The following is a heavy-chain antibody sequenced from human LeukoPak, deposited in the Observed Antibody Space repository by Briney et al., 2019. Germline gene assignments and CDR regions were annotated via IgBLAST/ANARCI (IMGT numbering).Heavy chain of an antibody. CDR1: GYSIGGGYY. V-gene: IGHV4-38-2*02. CDR2: MYQSGST. Sequence: SETLSLTCTVSGYSIGGGYYWGWIRQPPGEGLEWIGCMYQSGSTYYNPSLKSRVIISVDTSKNQFSLKLSSVTAADTAVYYCARDNDSSGYPNYFDYWGRGVLVTVSS. CDR3: ARDNDSSGYPNYFDY. J-gene: IGHJ4*02. D-gene: IGHD3-22*01.